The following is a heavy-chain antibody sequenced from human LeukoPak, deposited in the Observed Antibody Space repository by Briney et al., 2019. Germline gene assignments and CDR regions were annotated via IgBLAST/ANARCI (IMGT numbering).Heavy chain of an antibody. CDR3: ARVPPYYYGSGSDAFDI. V-gene: IGHV1-2*02. D-gene: IGHD3-10*01. CDR2: INPNSGGT. Sequence: ASVKVSCKASGYTFTSYYMHWVRQAPGQGLEWMGWINPNSGGTNYAQKFQGRVTMTRDTSISTAYMELSRLRSDDTAVYYCARVPPYYYGSGSDAFDIWGQGTMVTVSS. J-gene: IGHJ3*02. CDR1: GYTFTSYY.